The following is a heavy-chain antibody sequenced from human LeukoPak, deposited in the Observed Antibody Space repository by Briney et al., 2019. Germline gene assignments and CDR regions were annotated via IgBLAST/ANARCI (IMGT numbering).Heavy chain of an antibody. CDR1: GFSFSRYA. D-gene: IGHD5-12*01. V-gene: IGHV3-23*01. Sequence: GGSLRLSCAASGFSFSRYAMGWVRQAPGKGLEWVSTVNESGGRTYYVDSVKGRFTMSRHNSKSTLYLQMNNLRAEDTAVYYCTKEGRPNSGGGFFDYWGKGTRVTVSS. CDR2: VNESGGRT. CDR3: TKEGRPNSGGGFFDY. J-gene: IGHJ4*02.